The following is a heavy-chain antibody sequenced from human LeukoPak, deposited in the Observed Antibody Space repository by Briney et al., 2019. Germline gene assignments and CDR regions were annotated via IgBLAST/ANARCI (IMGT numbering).Heavy chain of an antibody. CDR2: INHSGST. Sequence: SETLSLTCAVYGGSFSGYYWSWIRQPPGKGLEWIGEINHSGSTNYNPSLKSRVTISVDTSKNQFSLKLSSVTAADTAVYYCASSFYGSGPPAGYWGQGTLVTVSS. J-gene: IGHJ4*02. CDR1: GGSFSGYY. D-gene: IGHD6-19*01. CDR3: ASSFYGSGPPAGY. V-gene: IGHV4-34*01.